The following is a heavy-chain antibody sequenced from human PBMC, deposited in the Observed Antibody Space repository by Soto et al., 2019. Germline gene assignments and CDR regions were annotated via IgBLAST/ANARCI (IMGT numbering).Heavy chain of an antibody. D-gene: IGHD3-3*01. V-gene: IGHV1-8*01. CDR1: GYTFTSYD. J-gene: IGHJ4*02. CDR2: MNPNSGNT. CDR3: ATTPPTYYDFWSGYAQFDY. Sequence: QVQLVQSGAEVKKPGASVKVSCKASGYTFTSYDINWVRQATGQGLEWMGWMNPNSGNTNYAQKLQGRVTMTTDTSTSTAYMERRSLRSDDTAVYYCATTPPTYYDFWSGYAQFDYWGQGTLVTVSS.